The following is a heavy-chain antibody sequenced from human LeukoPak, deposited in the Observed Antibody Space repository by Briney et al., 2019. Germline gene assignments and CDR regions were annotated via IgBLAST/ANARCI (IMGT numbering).Heavy chain of an antibody. V-gene: IGHV1-18*01. CDR1: GYTFTSYG. D-gene: IGHD5-18*01. CDR3: GRDAVYSYTTCRDY. J-gene: IGHJ4*02. Sequence: ASVKVSCKASGYTFTSYGISCVRQAPGQGLEWMGWISAYNGNTNYAQKLQGRVTMTTGTSTSTAYMELRGLGSDGTAGYYWGRDAVYSYTTCRDYWGQGTLVTVSS. CDR2: ISAYNGNT.